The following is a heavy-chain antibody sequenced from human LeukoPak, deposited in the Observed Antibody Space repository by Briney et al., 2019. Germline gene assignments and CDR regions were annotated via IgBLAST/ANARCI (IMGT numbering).Heavy chain of an antibody. CDR3: ATGGLAQAFDV. CDR1: GGSITSGGHY. V-gene: IGHV4-31*03. J-gene: IGHJ3*01. Sequence: SETLSLTCTVSGGSITSGGHYWSWIRQHPGKGLEWIGYMYFIGSTNYNPSLRSRLTISMDMSANQFSLKLSSVTAADTDVYYCATGGLAQAFDVWGQGTLVTVAS. CDR2: MYFIGST. D-gene: IGHD3-10*01.